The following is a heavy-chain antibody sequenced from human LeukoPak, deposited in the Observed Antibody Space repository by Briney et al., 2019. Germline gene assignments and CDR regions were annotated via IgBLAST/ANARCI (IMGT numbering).Heavy chain of an antibody. J-gene: IGHJ4*02. V-gene: IGHV3-15*04. D-gene: IGHD3-16*01. Sequence: GGSLRLSCAASGFTFSNFWMNWVRQAPGEGRDWVGRSASNNDAGAAEYASPVKGGFTIKRDDSKNTLMRKRNSLKSEDSAGYYCTTGIGGYWGQGTLVTVSS. CDR3: TTGIGGY. CDR2: SASNNDAGAA. CDR1: GFTFSNFW.